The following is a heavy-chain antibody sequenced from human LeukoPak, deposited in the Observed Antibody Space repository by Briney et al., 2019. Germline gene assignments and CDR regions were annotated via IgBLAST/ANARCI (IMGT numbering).Heavy chain of an antibody. CDR3: VKHPEDADYGDQWALGEYFDY. V-gene: IGHV3-66*01. CDR2: IYSGGST. CDR1: GFTVSSNY. Sequence: GGSLRLSCAASGFTVSSNYMSWVRQAPGKGLEWVSVIYSGGSTYYADSVKGRFTISRDNSKNTLYLQMNSLRAEDTAVYYCVKHPEDADYGDQWALGEYFDYWGQGTLVTVSS. D-gene: IGHD4-17*01. J-gene: IGHJ4*02.